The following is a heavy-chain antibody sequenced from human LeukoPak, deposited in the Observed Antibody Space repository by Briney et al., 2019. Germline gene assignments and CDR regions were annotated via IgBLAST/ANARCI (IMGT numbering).Heavy chain of an antibody. CDR2: GYTSGST. Sequence: GGSLRLPCAASGCRVSRTYLSWVCQAPGKGLEGVSLGYTSGSTFYADSVMRRFTISRDNSKNTLFLQMNSLRAEDSAVYYCTRDRAGTQSWVEFDLWGQGTLVTVSS. CDR3: TRDRAGTQSWVEFDL. D-gene: IGHD3-10*01. V-gene: IGHV3-66*03. CDR1: GCRVSRTY. J-gene: IGHJ5*02.